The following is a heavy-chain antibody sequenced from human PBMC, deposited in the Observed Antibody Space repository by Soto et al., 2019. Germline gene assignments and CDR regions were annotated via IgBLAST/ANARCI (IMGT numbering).Heavy chain of an antibody. D-gene: IGHD2-15*01. V-gene: IGHV1-46*01. Sequence: QVQLVQSGAEVKKPGASVRVSCKASGYTLTSYSMHWVRQAPGQGLEWMGINNSSGDNIRYAQNFQGRVTMTRDKSTSTVYLELSSLRSEDTAIDYCARDPQGYCSGGRCYHFDYWGQGTLVTVSS. CDR1: GYTLTSYS. J-gene: IGHJ4*02. CDR2: NNSSGDNI. CDR3: ARDPQGYCSGGRCYHFDY.